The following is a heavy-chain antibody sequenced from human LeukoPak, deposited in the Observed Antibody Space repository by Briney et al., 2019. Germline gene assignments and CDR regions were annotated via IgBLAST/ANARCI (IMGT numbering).Heavy chain of an antibody. J-gene: IGHJ3*02. CDR1: GGSISDYC. CDR3: ARAGGLLGPFDI. V-gene: IGHV4-4*07. D-gene: IGHD3-16*01. Sequence: SETLSLSCTASGGSISDYCWSWIRQPAGKGLEWIGQIYGNVSTSYNRSLKTRVSISVDTSKNQFSLKLSSVTAAATAVYYCARAGGLLGPFDIWGQGTMVTVSS. CDR2: IYGNVST.